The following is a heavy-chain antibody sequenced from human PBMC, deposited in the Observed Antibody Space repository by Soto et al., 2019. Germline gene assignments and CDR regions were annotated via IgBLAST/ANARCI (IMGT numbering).Heavy chain of an antibody. CDR3: ARFPTNGNNQY. D-gene: IGHD2-8*01. V-gene: IGHV4-59*01. CDR1: GGSISNYY. Sequence: NPSETLSLTCTVSGGSISNYYWSWIRQPPGKGLEWIGYIYYGGNTIYNPSLNSRATISVDTSKNQFSLTLASVTAADTAVYYCARFPTNGNNQYWGQGXLVTVSS. CDR2: IYYGGNT. J-gene: IGHJ4*02.